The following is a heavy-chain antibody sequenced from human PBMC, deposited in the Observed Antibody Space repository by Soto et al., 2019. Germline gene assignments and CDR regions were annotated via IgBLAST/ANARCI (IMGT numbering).Heavy chain of an antibody. CDR1: GGSITSDYYY. Sequence: SETLSLTCTVSGGSITSDYYYWGWVRQPPGKGLEWIGSLYYNGSTYCNPSLKTRLTISGDTTKNQFSLKMTSVTAADTAVYYCVRLLYVWGQGTLVTVSS. V-gene: IGHV4-39*01. CDR2: LYYNGST. D-gene: IGHD2-8*01. J-gene: IGHJ4*02. CDR3: VRLLYV.